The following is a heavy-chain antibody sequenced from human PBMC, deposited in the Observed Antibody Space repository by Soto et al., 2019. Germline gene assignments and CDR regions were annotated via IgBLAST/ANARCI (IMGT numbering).Heavy chain of an antibody. CDR1: GGSISSSSYY. Sequence: QLQLQESGPGLVKPSETLSLTCTVSGGSISSSSYYWGWIRQPPGKGLEWIGSIYYSGSTYYNPSLKSRVTISVDTSMNQFSLKLSSVTAADTAVYYCARGFDYYDSRGPFDYWGQGTLVTVSS. J-gene: IGHJ4*02. D-gene: IGHD3-22*01. CDR2: IYYSGST. V-gene: IGHV4-39*01. CDR3: ARGFDYYDSRGPFDY.